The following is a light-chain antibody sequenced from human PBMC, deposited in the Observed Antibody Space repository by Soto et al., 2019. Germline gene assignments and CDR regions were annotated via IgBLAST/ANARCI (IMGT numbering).Light chain of an antibody. J-gene: IGLJ1*01. V-gene: IGLV1-40*01. Sequence: QSVLTQPPSVSGAPGQRVTISCTGSSSNIGAGYDVHWYQQLPGTAPKLLIYGNSNRPSGVPDRFSGSKSGTSASLAITGLQAEDEAEYYCQSHDSSLSGSYVFGTGTKLTAL. CDR1: SSNIGAGYD. CDR3: QSHDSSLSGSYV. CDR2: GNS.